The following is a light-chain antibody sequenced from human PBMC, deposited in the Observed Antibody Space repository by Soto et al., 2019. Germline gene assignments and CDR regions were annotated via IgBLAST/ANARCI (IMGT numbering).Light chain of an antibody. CDR1: EDVSSW. CDR2: AAS. CDR3: QQAKSLPFT. V-gene: IGKV1D-12*01. Sequence: DIQMTQSPSSVSASVGDRVTITCRASEDVSSWLAWYQQKPGKAPELLIYAASSVQSGVPSRFSGSGSGTDFTLTITRLQPEDFATYSCQQAKSLPFTFGQGTRLDIK. J-gene: IGKJ5*01.